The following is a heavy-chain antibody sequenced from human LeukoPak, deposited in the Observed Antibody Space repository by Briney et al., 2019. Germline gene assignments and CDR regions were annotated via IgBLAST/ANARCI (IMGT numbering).Heavy chain of an antibody. J-gene: IGHJ4*02. CDR2: IDRGGTST. CDR1: GFNFNRFT. CDR3: VKEYDCHGDCYTSYDS. D-gene: IGHD2-21*02. V-gene: IGHV3-43*01. Sequence: GGSLRLSCSASGFNFNRFTLHWVRQVPGKGLEWVSLIDRGGTSTSYAGSVRGCFTVSRDDRGQSVFLQMDSLRSEATALYFCVKEYDCHGDCYTSYDSWGRGTLVTVSS.